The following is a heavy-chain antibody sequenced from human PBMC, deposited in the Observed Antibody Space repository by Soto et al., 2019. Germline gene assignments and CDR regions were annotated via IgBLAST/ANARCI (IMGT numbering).Heavy chain of an antibody. Sequence: SETLSLTCTVSGGSISSYYWSLIRQPAGKGLEWIGRIYTSGSTNYNPSLKSRVTMSVDTSKNQFSLKLSSVTAADTAVYYCARDRELLWFGEWYGWFDPWGQGTLVT. J-gene: IGHJ5*02. V-gene: IGHV4-4*07. D-gene: IGHD3-10*01. CDR1: GGSISSYY. CDR3: ARDRELLWFGEWYGWFDP. CDR2: IYTSGST.